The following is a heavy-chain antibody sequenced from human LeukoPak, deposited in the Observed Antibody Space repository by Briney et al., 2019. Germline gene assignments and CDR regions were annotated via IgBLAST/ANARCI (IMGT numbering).Heavy chain of an antibody. J-gene: IGHJ4*02. V-gene: IGHV1-2*02. CDR1: GYTFTGYC. D-gene: IGHD3-10*01. Sequence: ASVKASCKASGYTFTGYCIHWVRQAPGQGLEWMGWINPNSGGTKYAQKFQGRVTMTRDTSITTAYMELSRLRSDDTALYYCAREGYYDSGSYYIVWGQGTLVTVSS. CDR3: AREGYYDSGSYYIV. CDR2: INPNSGGT.